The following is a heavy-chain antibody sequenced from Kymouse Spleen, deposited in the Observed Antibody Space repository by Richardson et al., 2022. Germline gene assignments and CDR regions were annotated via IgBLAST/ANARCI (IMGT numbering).Heavy chain of an antibody. Sequence: QVQLVQSGAEVKKPGASVKVSCKASGYTFTGYYMHWVRQAPGQGLEWMGWINPNSGGTNYAQKFQGWVTMTRDTSISTAYMELSRLRSDDTAVYYCARDFGITGTTNYYYGMDVWGQGTTVTVSS. CDR3: ARDFGITGTTNYYYGMDV. V-gene: IGHV1-2*04. CDR1: GYTFTGYY. D-gene: IGHD1-7*01. CDR2: INPNSGGT. J-gene: IGHJ6*02.